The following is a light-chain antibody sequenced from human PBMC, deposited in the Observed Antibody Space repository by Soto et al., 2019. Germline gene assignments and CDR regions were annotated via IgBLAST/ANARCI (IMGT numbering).Light chain of an antibody. Sequence: DIQMTQSPSSLSASVGDRVTITCRASQNIVNNLIWHQQKPGKAPKFWIYATSVLQSGVPSRFSGSGAATVYILTISNMPHDDFATYSCQQNYSVPRTFGQGTRLESK. V-gene: IGKV1-39*01. CDR1: QNIVNN. CDR2: ATS. J-gene: IGKJ5*01. CDR3: QQNYSVPRT.